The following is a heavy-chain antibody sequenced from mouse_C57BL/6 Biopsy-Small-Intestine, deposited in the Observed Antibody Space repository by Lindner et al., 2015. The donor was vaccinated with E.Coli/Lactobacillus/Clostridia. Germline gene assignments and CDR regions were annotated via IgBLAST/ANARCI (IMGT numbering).Heavy chain of an antibody. J-gene: IGHJ2*01. CDR3: ARRHYDGYYFDY. D-gene: IGHD1-2*01. CDR2: VSSGGSYT. Sequence: VQLQESGGDLVKPGGSLKLSCAASGFTFSNYAMSWVRQTPDKRLGWVATVSSGGSYTYYPDSVKGRFTISRDSAKNTLYLQMSSLKSEDTAMYYCARRHYDGYYFDYWGQGTTLTVSS. V-gene: IGHV5-6*01. CDR1: GFTFSNYA.